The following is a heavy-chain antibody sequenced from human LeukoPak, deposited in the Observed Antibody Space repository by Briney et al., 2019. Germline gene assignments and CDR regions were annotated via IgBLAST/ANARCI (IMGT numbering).Heavy chain of an antibody. CDR3: ARDLASAQNNWFDP. V-gene: IGHV3-21*01. Sequence: GGSLRLSCAASGFTFSSSSMNWVRQAPGKGLEWVSSISSSSSYIYFADSVKGRFTISRDNAKSSVYLQMNSLRAEDTAVYYCARDLASAQNNWFDPWGQGTLVTVSS. J-gene: IGHJ5*02. CDR1: GFTFSSSS. CDR2: ISSSSSYI. D-gene: IGHD6-6*01.